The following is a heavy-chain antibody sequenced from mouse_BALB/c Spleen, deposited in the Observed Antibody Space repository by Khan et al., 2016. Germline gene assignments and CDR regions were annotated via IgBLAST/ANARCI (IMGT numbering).Heavy chain of an antibody. CDR1: GYTFTSYY. CDR2: IDPYNGGT. D-gene: IGHD2-12*01. Sequence: VQLQQSGAELVKPGASVKLSCKASGYTFTSYYMYWVKQSHGKSLEWIGYIDPYNGGTSYNQKFKGKATLTVDKSSSTAFMHLNSLTSEDSAVYYCARKGYSDDPMDYWGQGTTLTVSS. J-gene: IGHJ2*01. V-gene: IGHV1S135*01. CDR3: ARKGYSDDPMDY.